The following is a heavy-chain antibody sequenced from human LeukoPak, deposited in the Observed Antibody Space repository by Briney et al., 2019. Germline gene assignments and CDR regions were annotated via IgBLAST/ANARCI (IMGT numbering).Heavy chain of an antibody. CDR1: GGSISSGGYS. CDR2: IYYSGST. D-gene: IGHD4-17*01. V-gene: IGHV4-31*03. Sequence: SETLSLTCTVSGGSISSGGYSWSWIRQHPGKGLEWIRYIYYSGSTYYNPSLKSRVTISVDTSKNQFSLKLSSVTAADTAVYFCARAIYGGGRYFDYWGQGTLVTVSS. CDR3: ARAIYGGGRYFDY. J-gene: IGHJ4*02.